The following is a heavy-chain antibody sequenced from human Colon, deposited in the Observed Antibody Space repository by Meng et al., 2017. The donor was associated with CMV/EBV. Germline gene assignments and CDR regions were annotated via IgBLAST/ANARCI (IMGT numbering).Heavy chain of an antibody. Sequence: GESLKISCTASGFTFSRYTMNWVRQAPGKGLEWVSSISSTGSFIKYADSVEGRFTISRDNAKTSVYLQMNSLRVEDTAVYYCATSPRHIVVGWTDYWGQGTLVTVSS. CDR1: GFTFSRYT. CDR2: ISSTGSFI. D-gene: IGHD2-2*01. CDR3: ATSPRHIVVGWTDY. V-gene: IGHV3-21*01. J-gene: IGHJ4*02.